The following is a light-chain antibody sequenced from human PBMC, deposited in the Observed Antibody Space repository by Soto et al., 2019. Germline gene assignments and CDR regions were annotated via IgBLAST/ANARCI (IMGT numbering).Light chain of an antibody. V-gene: IGLV1-44*01. CDR2: TNN. CDR3: AAWDDSLNGHV. CDR1: SSNIGGNT. Sequence: QAVVTQPPSASGTPGQRVTISCSGSSSNIGGNTVSWYQQFPGTAPKLLIYTNNQRPSGVPDRFSGSKSDTSASLAISALQSEDEDHYYCAAWDDSLNGHVFGTGTKLTVL. J-gene: IGLJ1*01.